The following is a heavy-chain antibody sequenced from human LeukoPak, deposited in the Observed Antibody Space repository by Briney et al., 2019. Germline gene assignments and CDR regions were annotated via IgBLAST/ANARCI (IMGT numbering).Heavy chain of an antibody. J-gene: IGHJ4*02. CDR1: GDSITAYY. Sequence: SETLSLTCTVSGDSITAYYWSWVRQPPGKGLEWIAFIHHTGSINYNLSLKSRVTISMDVSKRQFSLHVNSVTAADTAVYYCAKYGGSPANYLDYWGRGTLVTVSS. CDR3: AKYGGSPANYLDY. CDR2: IHHTGSI. D-gene: IGHD1-26*01. V-gene: IGHV4-59*08.